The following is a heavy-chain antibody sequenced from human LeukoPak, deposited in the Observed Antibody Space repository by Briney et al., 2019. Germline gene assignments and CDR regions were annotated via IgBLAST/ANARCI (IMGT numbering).Heavy chain of an antibody. CDR3: ARQWGYYYGSGSYYQGGAFDI. Sequence: SETLSLTCAVSGYSISSGYYWGWIRQPPGKGLEWIGSIYHSGSTYYNPSLKSRVTISVDTPKNQFSLKLSSVTAADTAVYYCARQWGYYYGSGSYYQGGAFDIWGQGTMVTVSS. CDR1: GYSISSGYY. D-gene: IGHD3-10*01. J-gene: IGHJ3*02. V-gene: IGHV4-38-2*01. CDR2: IYHSGST.